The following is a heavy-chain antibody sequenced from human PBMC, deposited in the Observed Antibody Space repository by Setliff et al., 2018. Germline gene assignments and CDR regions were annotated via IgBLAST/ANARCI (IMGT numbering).Heavy chain of an antibody. Sequence: SETLSLTCAVYDGSFSGYYWSWIRQPPGKGLEWIGEIDHSGNTNYNPSLKSRVTIFVDTSKNQFSLKLSSVTAADMAVYYCARGYCSSSGCFFAGWFDPWGQGTPVTVSS. CDR2: IDHSGNT. V-gene: IGHV4-34*01. D-gene: IGHD2-2*01. J-gene: IGHJ5*02. CDR3: ARGYCSSSGCFFAGWFDP. CDR1: DGSFSGYY.